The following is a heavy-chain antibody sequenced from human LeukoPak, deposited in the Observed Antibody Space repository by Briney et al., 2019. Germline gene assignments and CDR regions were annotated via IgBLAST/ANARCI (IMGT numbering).Heavy chain of an antibody. CDR1: GGSISSGGYS. Sequence: PSQTLSLTCAVSGGSISSGGYSWRWLRQPPGTGLEGIVYIYHSGSTYYNPSLKSRVTISVDRSKNQFSLELSSVTAADTAVHQCERVYPQLGLDYWGQGTLVSVSS. CDR2: IYHSGST. J-gene: IGHJ4*02. V-gene: IGHV4-30-2*01. D-gene: IGHD6-13*01. CDR3: ERVYPQLGLDY.